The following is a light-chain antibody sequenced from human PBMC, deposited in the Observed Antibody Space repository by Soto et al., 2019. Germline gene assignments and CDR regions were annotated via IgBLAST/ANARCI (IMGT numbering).Light chain of an antibody. Sequence: EIVMTQSPATLSVSPGERATLSCRASQSVSSNLAWYQQKPGQAPRLLIHGASTRTTGIPARFSGSGSGTEFTLTISSLQSAAFAVYYCQRYNHWPRTFGQGTKLEIK. CDR1: QSVSSN. CDR3: QRYNHWPRT. V-gene: IGKV3-15*01. J-gene: IGKJ2*02. CDR2: GAS.